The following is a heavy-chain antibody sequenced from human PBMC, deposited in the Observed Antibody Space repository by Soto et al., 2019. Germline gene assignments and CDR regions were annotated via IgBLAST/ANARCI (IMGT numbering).Heavy chain of an antibody. CDR3: TPTTRYKWNFDY. J-gene: IGHJ4*02. CDR1: GFTFSNAW. V-gene: IGHV3-15*07. Sequence: GGSLRLSCAASGFTFSNAWMNWVRQAPGKGLEWVGRIKSKTDGGTTDYAAPVKGRFTISRDDSKNTLYLQMNSLKTEDTAVYYCTPTTRYKWNFDYWGQGTLVTVSS. CDR2: IKSKTDGGTT. D-gene: IGHD1-20*01.